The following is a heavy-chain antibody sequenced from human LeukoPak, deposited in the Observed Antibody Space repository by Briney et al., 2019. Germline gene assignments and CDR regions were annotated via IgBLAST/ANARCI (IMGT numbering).Heavy chain of an antibody. CDR3: ARRRYGDFFDY. CDR2: IYYSGST. Sequence: NSSETLSLTCTVSGGSISSSSYYWGWIRQPPGKGLEWIGSIYYSGSTYYNPSLKSRVTISVDTSKNQFSLKLSSVTAADTAVYYCARRRYGDFFDYWGQGTLVTVSS. J-gene: IGHJ4*02. CDR1: GGSISSSSYY. D-gene: IGHD4-17*01. V-gene: IGHV4-39*01.